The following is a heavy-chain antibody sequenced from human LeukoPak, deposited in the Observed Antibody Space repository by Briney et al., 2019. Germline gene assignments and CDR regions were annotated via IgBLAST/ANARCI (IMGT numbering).Heavy chain of an antibody. CDR3: ARDREGNYFDY. D-gene: IGHD5-24*01. CDR1: GGSISSDISY. J-gene: IGHJ4*02. Sequence: SETLSLTCTVSGGSISSDISYWAWVRQPPEKGLEWIGTIFYSGSSYYNPSLKSRVTISVDTSKNQFSLKLSSVTAADTAVYYCARDREGNYFDYWGQGTLVTVSS. CDR2: IFYSGSS. V-gene: IGHV4-39*07.